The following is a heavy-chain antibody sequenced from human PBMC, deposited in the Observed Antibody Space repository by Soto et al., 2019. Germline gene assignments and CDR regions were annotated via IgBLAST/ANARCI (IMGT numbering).Heavy chain of an antibody. CDR3: ARAREYYDTEFDP. J-gene: IGHJ5*02. CDR2: VSYSGRP. V-gene: IGHV4-31*03. Sequence: QVQLQESGPGLVKPSQTLSLTCTVSGDSISNGRCYWSWIRQHPGKALEWIGYVSYSGRPYYNPSLKSRLTISLDTSQNQFSMKLSFVTAADTAIYYCARAREYYDTEFDPWGQGALVSVSS. CDR1: GDSISNGRCY. D-gene: IGHD3-22*01.